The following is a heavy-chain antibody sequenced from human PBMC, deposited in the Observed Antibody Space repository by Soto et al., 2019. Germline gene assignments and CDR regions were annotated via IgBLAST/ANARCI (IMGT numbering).Heavy chain of an antibody. V-gene: IGHV3-30-3*01. D-gene: IGHD2-2*01. CDR1: GFTFSSYA. CDR3: ARDLGIVVVPAAWYYYGMDV. CDR2: ISYDGSNK. J-gene: IGHJ6*02. Sequence: PGGSLRLSCAASGFTFSSYAMHWVRQAPGKGLEWVAVISYDGSNKYYADSVKGRFTISRDNSKNTLYLQMNSLRAEDTAVYYCARDLGIVVVPAAWYYYGMDVWGQGTTVTVSS.